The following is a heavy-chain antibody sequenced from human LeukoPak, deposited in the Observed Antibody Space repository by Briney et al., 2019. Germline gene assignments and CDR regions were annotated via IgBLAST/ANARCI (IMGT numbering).Heavy chain of an antibody. CDR3: ARGADGVSSNSRGWFDP. V-gene: IGHV3-21*01. CDR1: GFTFSSYS. J-gene: IGHJ5*02. D-gene: IGHD2-8*01. CDR2: ISTSSSYI. Sequence: GGSLGLSCTASGFTFSSYSMNWVRQAPGKGLEWVSSISTSSSYIYYADSVKGRFTISRDNARNSLYLQMNTLRAEDTAVYSCARGADGVSSNSRGWFDPWGQGTLVTVSS.